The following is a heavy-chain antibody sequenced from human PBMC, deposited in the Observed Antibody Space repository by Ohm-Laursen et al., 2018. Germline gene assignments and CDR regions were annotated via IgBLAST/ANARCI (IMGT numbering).Heavy chain of an antibody. D-gene: IGHD3-3*01. CDR2: VSYDGSEK. CDR1: GFNFSAYG. J-gene: IGHJ4*02. V-gene: IGHV3-30*18. CDR3: AKDLRILRVLEWSCPEIGH. Sequence: RSLRLSCTASGFNFSAYGMHWVRQAPGKGLEWVAVVSYDGSEKYYAEFVKGRFTISRDNSKNTLYLQMNSLKAEDTAVHYCAKDLRILRVLEWSCPEIGHWGQGSLVTVSS.